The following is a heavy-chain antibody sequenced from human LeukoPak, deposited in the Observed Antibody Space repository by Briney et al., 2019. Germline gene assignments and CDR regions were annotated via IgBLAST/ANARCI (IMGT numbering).Heavy chain of an antibody. Sequence: PGGSLRLSCAASGFIFSDYSMNRVRQAPGKGLEWISYISSSSNTIYYADSVKGRFTISRDNAKNALYLQMNSLRAEDTAVYYCARGLHLPDYLSPYWGQGTLVTVSS. CDR1: GFIFSDYS. CDR3: ARGLHLPDYLSPY. V-gene: IGHV3-48*01. J-gene: IGHJ4*02. D-gene: IGHD4-11*01. CDR2: ISSSSNTI.